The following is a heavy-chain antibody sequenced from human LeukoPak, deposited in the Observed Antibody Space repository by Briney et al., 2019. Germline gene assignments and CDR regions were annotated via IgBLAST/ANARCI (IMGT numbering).Heavy chain of an antibody. J-gene: IGHJ4*02. CDR1: AYSISSGYY. D-gene: IGHD6-13*01. Sequence: SETLCLTCAVSAYSISSGYYWGGIRQPPGKGRERIGSIYHSGTTYYNPSLKNRVTISVDTSKNQFSLKLSSVTAADTAVYYCARDLAAAGPFDYGGQGSLATVSS. V-gene: IGHV4-38-2*02. CDR2: IYHSGTT. CDR3: ARDLAAAGPFDY.